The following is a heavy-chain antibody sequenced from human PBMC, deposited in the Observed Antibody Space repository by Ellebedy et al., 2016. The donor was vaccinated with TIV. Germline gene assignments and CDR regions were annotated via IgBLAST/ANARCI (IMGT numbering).Heavy chain of an antibody. D-gene: IGHD4-11*01. CDR1: GFTVRGNY. CDR3: ARATVTDTPIEYFQH. CDR2: IYSGGST. J-gene: IGHJ1*01. V-gene: IGHV3-66*01. Sequence: GESLKIPCAASGFTVRGNYMSWVRQASGEGLEWVSIIYSGGSTYYADSVKGRFTISRDNSKNTVYLQMDSLRAEDTAVYYCARATVTDTPIEYFQHWGQGTLVTVSS.